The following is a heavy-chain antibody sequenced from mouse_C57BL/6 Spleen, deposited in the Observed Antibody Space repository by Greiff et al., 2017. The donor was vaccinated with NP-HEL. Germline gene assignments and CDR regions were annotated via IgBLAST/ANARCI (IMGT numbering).Heavy chain of an antibody. CDR3: ARDARYHYAMDY. Sequence: EVKLMESGGGLVQSGRSLRLSCATSGFTFSDFYMEWVRQAPGKGLEWIAASRNKANDYTTEYSASVKGRFIVSRDTSQSILYLQMNALRAEDTAIYYCARDARYHYAMDYWGQGTSVTVSS. J-gene: IGHJ4*01. CDR1: GFTFSDFY. CDR2: SRNKANDYTT. V-gene: IGHV7-1*01. D-gene: IGHD1-1*01.